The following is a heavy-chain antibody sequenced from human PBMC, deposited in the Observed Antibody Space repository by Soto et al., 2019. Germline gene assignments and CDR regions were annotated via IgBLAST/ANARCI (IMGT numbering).Heavy chain of an antibody. Sequence: PSETLSLTCTVSGGSISSGDYYWSWIRQPPGKGLEWIGYIYYSGSTYYNPSLKRRVTISVDTSKNQFSLKLSSVTAADTAVYYCARERRGRYFDWLSPPAGMDVWGQGTTVTVSS. J-gene: IGHJ6*02. D-gene: IGHD3-9*01. V-gene: IGHV4-30-4*01. CDR3: ARERRGRYFDWLSPPAGMDV. CDR2: IYYSGST. CDR1: GGSISSGDYY.